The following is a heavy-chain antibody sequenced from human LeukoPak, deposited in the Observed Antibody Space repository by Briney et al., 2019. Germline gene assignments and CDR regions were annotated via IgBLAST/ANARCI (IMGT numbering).Heavy chain of an antibody. D-gene: IGHD2-15*01. CDR3: AKVSTVVKNYYYMDV. J-gene: IGHJ6*03. Sequence: ASVKVSCKASGYTFTSYYMRWVRQAPGQRLGWRGWINTSTGNPTCAQCFTGRFVFFLDTSVSSAYLQFSSLKAVATAVYYVAKVSTVVKNYYYMDVWGKGTTVSVSS. CDR2: INTSTGNP. V-gene: IGHV7-4-1*02. CDR1: GYTFTSYY.